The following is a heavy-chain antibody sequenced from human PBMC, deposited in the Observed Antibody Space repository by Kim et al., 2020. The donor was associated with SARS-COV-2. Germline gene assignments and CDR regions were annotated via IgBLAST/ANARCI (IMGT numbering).Heavy chain of an antibody. V-gene: IGHV5-10-1*01. D-gene: IGHD6-6*01. CDR3: ARLSISRFYYYYGMDV. CDR1: GYSFTSYW. J-gene: IGHJ6*02. Sequence: GESLKISCKGSGYSFTSYWISWVRQMPGKGLEWMGRIDPSDSYTNYSPSFQGHVTISADKSISTAYLQWSSLKASDTAMYYCARLSISRFYYYYGMDVWGQGTTVTVSS. CDR2: IDPSDSYT.